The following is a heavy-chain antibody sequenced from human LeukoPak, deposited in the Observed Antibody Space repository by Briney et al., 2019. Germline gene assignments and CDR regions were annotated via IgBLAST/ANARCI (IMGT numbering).Heavy chain of an antibody. CDR2: IYYSGST. V-gene: IGHV4-59*01. CDR1: GVSISSYY. Sequence: SETLSLTCTVSGVSISSYYWTWLRQPPGKGLEWIGYIYYSGSTNYNPSLKSRVTISVDTSKNQFSLKLSSVTAADTAVYYCARRGYMDVWGKGTTVTVSS. D-gene: IGHD3-10*01. J-gene: IGHJ6*03. CDR3: ARRGYMDV.